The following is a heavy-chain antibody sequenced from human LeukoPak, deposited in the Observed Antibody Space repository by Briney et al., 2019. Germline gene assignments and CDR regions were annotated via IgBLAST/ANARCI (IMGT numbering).Heavy chain of an antibody. CDR2: ISSSSSYI. CDR1: GFTFSSYS. CDR3: ARDYYGSGSPDYYYYYYMDV. J-gene: IGHJ6*03. V-gene: IGHV3-21*01. Sequence: GGSLRLSCAASGFTFSSYSMNWVRQAPGKGLEWVSSISSSSSYIYYADSVKGRFTISRDNAKSSLYLQMNSLRAEDTAVYYCARDYYGSGSPDYYYYYYMDVWGKGTTVTVSS. D-gene: IGHD3-10*01.